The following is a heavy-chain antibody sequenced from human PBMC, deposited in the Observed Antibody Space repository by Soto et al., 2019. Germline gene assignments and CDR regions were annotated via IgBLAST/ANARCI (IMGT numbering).Heavy chain of an antibody. CDR3: ASPPWLGESGDYYYYYGMDV. CDR2: ISGSGGST. Sequence: GSLRLSCAASGFTFSSYAMSWVRQAPGKGLEWVSAISGSGGSTYYADSVKGRFTISRDNSKNTLYLQMNSLRAEDTAVYYCASPPWLGESGDYYYYYGMDVWGQGTTVTVSS. V-gene: IGHV3-23*01. CDR1: GFTFSSYA. J-gene: IGHJ6*02. D-gene: IGHD3-10*01.